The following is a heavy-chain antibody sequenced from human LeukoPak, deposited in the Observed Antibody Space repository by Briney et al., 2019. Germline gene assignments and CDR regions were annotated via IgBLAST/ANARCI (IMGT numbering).Heavy chain of an antibody. CDR1: GFPFSSHA. J-gene: IGHJ4*02. V-gene: IGHV3-23*01. D-gene: IGHD1-26*01. CDR2: ISGSGDST. CDR3: AKNRESYWVPELDY. Sequence: GGSLRLSCAASGFPFSSHAMSWVRQAPGKGLEWVSDISGSGDSTNYADSVKGRFTISRDNSKNTLYLQMNSLRVEDTAVYYCAKNRESYWVPELDYWGQGTLVTVSS.